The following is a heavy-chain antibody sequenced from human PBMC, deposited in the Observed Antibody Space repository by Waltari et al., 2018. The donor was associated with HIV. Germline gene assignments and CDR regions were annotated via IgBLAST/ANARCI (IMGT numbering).Heavy chain of an antibody. CDR1: GVTFSSYS. J-gene: IGHJ4*02. D-gene: IGHD2-15*01. CDR3: VRDWAGGDY. V-gene: IGHV3-48*02. Sequence: EVQLVESGGGLVQPGGSLRLSCVAAGVTFSSYSMNWVRQARTKGLEWVSYISSSSSTMYYADSVKGRFTISRDNAKNSLYLQMNSLRDDDTAVYYCVRDWAGGDYWGQGTLVTVSS. CDR2: ISSSSSTM.